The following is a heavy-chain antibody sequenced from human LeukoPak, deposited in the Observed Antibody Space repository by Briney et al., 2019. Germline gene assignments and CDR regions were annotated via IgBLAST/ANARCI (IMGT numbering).Heavy chain of an antibody. J-gene: IGHJ4*02. CDR3: AKDRSGYSDY. CDR1: GFTFSSYG. D-gene: IGHD5-12*01. CDR2: ISYDGSNK. Sequence: GGSLRLSCAASGFTFSSYGMHWVRQAPGKGLEWVAVISYDGSNKYYADSVKGRFTISRDNSKNTLYLQMNSLRAEDTAVYYCAKDRSGYSDYWGQGTLVTVSS. V-gene: IGHV3-30*18.